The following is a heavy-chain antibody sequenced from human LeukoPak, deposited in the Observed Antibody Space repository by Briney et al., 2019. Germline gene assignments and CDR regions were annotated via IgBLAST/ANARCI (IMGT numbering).Heavy chain of an antibody. J-gene: IGHJ5*02. CDR2: INHSGST. Sequence: SETLSLTCTVSGGSISSSSYYWSWIRQPPGKGLEWIGEINHSGSTNYNPSLKSRVTISVDTSKNQFSLKLSSVTAADTAVYYCARGNVLRFLEWLFHWFDPWGQGTLVTVSS. CDR3: ARGNVLRFLEWLFHWFDP. CDR1: GGSISSSSYY. V-gene: IGHV4-39*07. D-gene: IGHD3-3*01.